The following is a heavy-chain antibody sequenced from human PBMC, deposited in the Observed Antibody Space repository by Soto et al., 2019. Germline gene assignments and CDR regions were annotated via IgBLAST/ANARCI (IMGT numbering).Heavy chain of an antibody. CDR3: VRDPVALRNRVRVGYFNL. D-gene: IGHD1-26*01. CDR1: GFVFTTYG. Sequence: GSLRLSCAASGFVFTTYGMHWVRQAPGKGLEWVGVIWHDGSGTYYADALKGRFTISRDNSKNTLFLQVDSLTVEDTAVYYCVRDPVALRNRVRVGYFNLWGRGTQVTVSS. J-gene: IGHJ2*01. V-gene: IGHV3-33*01. CDR2: IWHDGSGT.